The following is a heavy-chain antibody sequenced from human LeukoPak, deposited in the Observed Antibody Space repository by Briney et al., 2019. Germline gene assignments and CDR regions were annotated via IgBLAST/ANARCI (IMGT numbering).Heavy chain of an antibody. J-gene: IGHJ6*03. CDR2: IYYSGYT. CDR1: GGSISSRTYH. D-gene: IGHD1/OR15-1a*01. CDR3: ARLEQYYYYMDV. Sequence: PSETLSLTCTVSGGSISSRTYHWGWIRQPPGKGLEWIGSIYYSGYTYYNPSLESRVIISVDTSKNQFSLKLSSVTAADTAVYYCARLEQYYYYMDVWGNGTTVTVSS. V-gene: IGHV4-39*01.